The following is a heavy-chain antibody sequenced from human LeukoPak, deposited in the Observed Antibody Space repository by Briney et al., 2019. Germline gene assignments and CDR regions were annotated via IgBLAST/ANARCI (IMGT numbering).Heavy chain of an antibody. CDR2: IHYSGIT. D-gene: IGHD4/OR15-4a*01. CDR1: GASISSHY. V-gene: IGHV4-59*11. Sequence: LETLSLTCTISGASISSHYWSWIRQPPGRGLEWIGYIHYSGITSYDPSLKSRVTTSVDTSKSQFSLNLSSVTAADTAVYYCARVYDYGKFDYWGPGTLVTVSS. J-gene: IGHJ4*02. CDR3: ARVYDYGKFDY.